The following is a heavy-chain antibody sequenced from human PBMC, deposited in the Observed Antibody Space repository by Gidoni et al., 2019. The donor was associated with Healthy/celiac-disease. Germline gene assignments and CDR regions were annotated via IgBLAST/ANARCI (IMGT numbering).Heavy chain of an antibody. CDR2: RWYDGSNK. Sequence: QVQLGESVGGVAQPGGSLRSSCAASRFTFSSYGRHWVRQAPGKVLEWVAVRWYDGSNKYYADSVKGRFTISRDKSKNTLYLQMNSLRAEDTAVYYCARGHISSSLDYWGQGTLVTVSS. D-gene: IGHD6-6*01. J-gene: IGHJ4*02. CDR3: ARGHISSSLDY. V-gene: IGHV3-33*01. CDR1: RFTFSSYG.